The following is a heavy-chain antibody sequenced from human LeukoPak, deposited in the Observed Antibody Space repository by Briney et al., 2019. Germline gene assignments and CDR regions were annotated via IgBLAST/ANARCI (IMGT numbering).Heavy chain of an antibody. CDR3: AKFSGPPSYSSGWYWAERRLGAFDI. Sequence: PGGSLRLSCAASGFTFSSYGMSWVRQAPGKGLEWVSAISGSGGSTYYADSVKGRFTISRDNSKNTLYLQMNSLRAEDTAVYYCAKFSGPPSYSSGWYWAERRLGAFDIWGQGTMVTVSS. J-gene: IGHJ3*02. D-gene: IGHD6-19*01. V-gene: IGHV3-23*01. CDR1: GFTFSSYG. CDR2: ISGSGGST.